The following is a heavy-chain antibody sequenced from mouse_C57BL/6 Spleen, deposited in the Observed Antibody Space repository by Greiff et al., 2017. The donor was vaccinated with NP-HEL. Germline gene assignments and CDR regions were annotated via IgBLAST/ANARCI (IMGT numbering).Heavy chain of an antibody. CDR3: ARPDYDDAMDY. CDR1: GFTFSDYG. Sequence: EVMLVESGGGLVKPGGSLKLSCAASGFTFSDYGMHWVRQAPEKGLEWVAYISSGRSTFYYADTVKGRFTISRDHAKKTLCLQMTSLRSEDTAMYYCARPDYDDAMDYWGQGTSVTVSS. CDR2: ISSGRSTF. J-gene: IGHJ4*01. D-gene: IGHD2-4*01. V-gene: IGHV5-17*01.